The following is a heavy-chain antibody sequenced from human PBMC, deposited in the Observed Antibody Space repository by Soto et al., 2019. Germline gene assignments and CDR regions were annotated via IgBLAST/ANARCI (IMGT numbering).Heavy chain of an antibody. CDR1: GFTFSNAW. V-gene: IGHV3-15*01. D-gene: IGHD2-2*01. CDR2: IKSKTDGGTT. CDR3: TTDGGYCSSTSCYYYYYYGIDV. J-gene: IGHJ6*02. Sequence: EVQLVESGGGLVKPGGSLRLSCAASGFTFSNAWMSWVRQAPGKGLEWVGRIKSKTDGGTTDYAAAVKVRFTISRDDSKNTLYLQMNSLKTEDTAVYYSTTDGGYCSSTSCYYYYYYGIDVWGQGTTVTVSS.